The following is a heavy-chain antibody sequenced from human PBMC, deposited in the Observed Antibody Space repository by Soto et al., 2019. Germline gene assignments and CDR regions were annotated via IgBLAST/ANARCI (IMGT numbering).Heavy chain of an antibody. D-gene: IGHD3-22*01. CDR3: ARDDSSGPPDYYYYGMDV. V-gene: IGHV3-53*01. Sequence: GGSLRLSCAASGFTFSSYWMSWVRQAPGKGLEWVSVIYSGGSTYYADSVKGRFTISRDNSKNTLYLQMNSLRAEDTAVYYCARDDSSGPPDYYYYGMDVWGQGTTVTVS. CDR2: IYSGGST. J-gene: IGHJ6*02. CDR1: GFTFSSYW.